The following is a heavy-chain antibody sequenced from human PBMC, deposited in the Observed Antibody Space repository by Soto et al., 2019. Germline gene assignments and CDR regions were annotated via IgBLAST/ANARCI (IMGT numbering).Heavy chain of an antibody. D-gene: IGHD3-10*01. CDR1: GYSFTSFP. V-gene: IGHV1-3*01. Sequence: QVQLVQSGAEVKKPGASVKVSCKASGYSFTSFPIHWVRQAPGQGLECMGWINAANGYTRYSQKFQGRVTITRDTSATTAYMDLSSLTSEDTAVYYCARGGGLDDWGQGTLITDSS. CDR3: ARGGGLDD. J-gene: IGHJ4*02. CDR2: INAANGYT.